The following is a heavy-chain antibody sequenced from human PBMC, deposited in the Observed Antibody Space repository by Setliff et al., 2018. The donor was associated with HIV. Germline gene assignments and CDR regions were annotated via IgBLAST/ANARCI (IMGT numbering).Heavy chain of an antibody. D-gene: IGHD2-15*01. CDR2: IYYSGST. J-gene: IGHJ4*02. Sequence: KPSETLSLTCTVSGGSISSSSYYRGWIRQPPGKGLEWIGSIYYSGSTYYNPSLKSRVTISVDTSKNQFSLKLSSVTAADTAVYYCARSVPRYCSGGSCYPPLFDYWGQGTLVTVTS. CDR3: ARSVPRYCSGGSCYPPLFDY. V-gene: IGHV4-39*01. CDR1: GGSISSSSYY.